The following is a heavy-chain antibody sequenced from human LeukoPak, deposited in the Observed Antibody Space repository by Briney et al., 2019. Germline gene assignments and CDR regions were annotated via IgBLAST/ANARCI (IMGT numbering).Heavy chain of an antibody. V-gene: IGHV4-61*02. CDR3: ARRARHNCSGGSCYSYYFDY. Sequence: SETLSLTCTVSGGSISSGSYYWSWIRQPAGKGLEWIGRIYTSGSTNYNPPLKSRVTISVDTSKNQFSLKLSSVTAADTAVYYCARRARHNCSGGSCYSYYFDYWGQGTLVTVSS. D-gene: IGHD2-15*01. CDR1: GGSISSGSYY. CDR2: IYTSGST. J-gene: IGHJ4*02.